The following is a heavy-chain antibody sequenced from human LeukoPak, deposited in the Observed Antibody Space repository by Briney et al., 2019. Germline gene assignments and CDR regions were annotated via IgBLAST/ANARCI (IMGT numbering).Heavy chain of an antibody. V-gene: IGHV3-23*01. J-gene: IGHJ4*02. CDR2: ISGSGGST. CDR1: GFTLSSYA. CDR3: AKVVTGTTAPYDY. Sequence: PGGSLRLSCAASGFTLSSYAMSWVRQAPGEGLEWVSAISGSGGSTYYADSVKGRFTISRDNSKNTLYVQMNSLRAEDTAVYYCAKVVTGTTAPYDYWGQGTLVTVSS. D-gene: IGHD1-20*01.